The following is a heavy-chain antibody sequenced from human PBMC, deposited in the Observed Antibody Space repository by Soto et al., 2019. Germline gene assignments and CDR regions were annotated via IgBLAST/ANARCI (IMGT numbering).Heavy chain of an antibody. Sequence: PSETLSLTCSVSGDSVNSDYYYWTWIRQPPGKGLEWIGYIYSSGRTNYNPSLRSRVTISLDTSRNQFSLKLSSVTAADTAVFYCAREYANSPEAFDYWGRGTLVTSPQ. D-gene: IGHD2-2*01. J-gene: IGHJ4*02. V-gene: IGHV4-61*01. CDR1: GDSVNSDYYY. CDR3: AREYANSPEAFDY. CDR2: IYSSGRT.